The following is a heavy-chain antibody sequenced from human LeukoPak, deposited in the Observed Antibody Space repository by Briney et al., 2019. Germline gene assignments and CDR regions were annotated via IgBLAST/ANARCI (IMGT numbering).Heavy chain of an antibody. CDR1: GYPFTTYG. CDR3: ARTWSDYDILTGSYTGPFDY. D-gene: IGHD3-9*01. CDR2: ISGYNGNT. J-gene: IGHJ4*02. V-gene: IGHV1-18*01. Sequence: ASVKVSCKATGYPFTTYGVSWVRQAPGQGLEWMGWISGYNGNTNYAQKLHGRVTLTTDTSTGTAYMELRSLRSDDTAVYYCARTWSDYDILTGSYTGPFDYWGQGTLVTVSS.